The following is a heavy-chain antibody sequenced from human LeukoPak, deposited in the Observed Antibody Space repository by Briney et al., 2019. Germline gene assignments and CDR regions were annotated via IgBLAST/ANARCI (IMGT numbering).Heavy chain of an antibody. CDR3: ARDLLLWFGELSGDSDY. CDR2: IWYDGSHK. Sequence: GRSLRLSCAASGLTFSSYGMHWVRQAPGKGLEWVADIWYDGSHKYYADSVKGRFTISRDNSKNTQHLQMNSLRAEDTAVYYCARDLLLWFGELSGDSDYWGQGTLVTVSS. D-gene: IGHD3-10*01. CDR1: GLTFSSYG. J-gene: IGHJ4*02. V-gene: IGHV3-33*01.